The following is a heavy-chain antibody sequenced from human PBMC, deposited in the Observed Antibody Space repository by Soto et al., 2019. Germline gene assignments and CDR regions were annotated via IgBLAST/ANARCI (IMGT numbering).Heavy chain of an antibody. J-gene: IGHJ4*02. CDR3: ARGYYDFWSGSQTFDY. CDR2: IYHSGST. V-gene: IGHV4-39*07. Sequence: SETLSLTCTVSGGSISSGNYYWSWIRQSPGKGLEWIGSIYHSGSTYYNPSLKSRVTISVDTSKNQFSLKLSSVTAADTAVYYCARGYYDFWSGSQTFDYWGQGTLVTVSS. D-gene: IGHD3-3*01. CDR1: GGSISSGNYY.